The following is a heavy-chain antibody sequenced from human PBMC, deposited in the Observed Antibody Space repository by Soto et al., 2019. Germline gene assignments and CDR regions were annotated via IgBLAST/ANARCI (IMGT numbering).Heavy chain of an antibody. Sequence: SETLSLSCAVSGCSICSGGYSWSWIRQPPGKGLEWIGYIYHSGSTYYNPSLKSRVTISVDTSKNQLSLKLSSVTAADTAVYYCARYSSSWGMDYYYYMDVWGKGTTVTVSS. CDR3: ARYSSSWGMDYYYYMDV. V-gene: IGHV4-30-2*05. CDR1: GCSICSGGYS. D-gene: IGHD6-13*01. CDR2: IYHSGST. J-gene: IGHJ6*03.